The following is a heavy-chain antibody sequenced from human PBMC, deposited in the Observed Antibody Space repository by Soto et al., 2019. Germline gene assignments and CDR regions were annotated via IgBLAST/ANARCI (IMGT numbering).Heavy chain of an antibody. D-gene: IGHD4-17*01. CDR1: GGSISSSDYY. Sequence: QVQLQEAGPGLVKPSQTLSLTCTVSGGSISSSDYYWSWIRQPPGKGLEWIGYIFYSGSTYCNPSLKSRVTISIDTSKSQFSLKLNSVTAADTAVYYCGRLTTVTTIDYWGQGALVTVSS. J-gene: IGHJ4*02. CDR2: IFYSGST. V-gene: IGHV4-30-4*01. CDR3: GRLTTVTTIDY.